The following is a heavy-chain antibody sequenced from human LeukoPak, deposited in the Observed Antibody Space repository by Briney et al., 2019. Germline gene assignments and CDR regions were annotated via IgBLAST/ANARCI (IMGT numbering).Heavy chain of an antibody. Sequence: PGESLRLSCAGSGFTFSSHWMSWVRQAPGKEPEWVANIKQDGGEKYYVDSVKGRFTISRDNAKNSLYLQMNSLRAEDTAVYYCARDKVVGATYFDYWGQGILVTVSS. CDR1: GFTFSSHW. D-gene: IGHD1-26*01. CDR2: IKQDGGEK. CDR3: ARDKVVGATYFDY. J-gene: IGHJ4*02. V-gene: IGHV3-7*01.